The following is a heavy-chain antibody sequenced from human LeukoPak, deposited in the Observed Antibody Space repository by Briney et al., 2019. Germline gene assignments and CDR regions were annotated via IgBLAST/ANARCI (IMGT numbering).Heavy chain of an antibody. J-gene: IGHJ4*02. CDR1: GGSISSSSYY. CDR3: ARLDEYQLPH. CDR2: IYYSGST. Sequence: PSETLSLTCTVSGGSISSSSYYWGWIRQPPGKGLEWIGSIYYSGSTYYNPFLKSRVTISVDTSKNQFSLKLSSVTAADTAVYYCARLDEYQLPHWGQGTLVTVSS. D-gene: IGHD2-2*01. V-gene: IGHV4-39*01.